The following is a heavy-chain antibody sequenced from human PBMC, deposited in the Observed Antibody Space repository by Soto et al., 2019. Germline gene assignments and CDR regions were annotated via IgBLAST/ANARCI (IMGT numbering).Heavy chain of an antibody. D-gene: IGHD1-26*01. Sequence: GGSLRLSCAASGFTFSSYGMHWVRQAPGKGLEWVAVISYDGSNKYYADSVKGRFTISRDNSKNTLYLQMNSLRAEDTAVYYCAKFGGPAPDSGSYYPDYFDYWGQGTLVTVSS. V-gene: IGHV3-30*18. CDR1: GFTFSSYG. J-gene: IGHJ4*02. CDR3: AKFGGPAPDSGSYYPDYFDY. CDR2: ISYDGSNK.